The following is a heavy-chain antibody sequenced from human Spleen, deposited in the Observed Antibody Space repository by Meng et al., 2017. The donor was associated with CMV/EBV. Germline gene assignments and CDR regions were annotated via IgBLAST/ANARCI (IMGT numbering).Heavy chain of an antibody. D-gene: IGHD6-25*01. CDR2: INQDGSEK. Sequence: GESLKISCAASGCTFSSYWMSWVRQAPGKGLEWVANINQDGSEKYYVDSVKGRFTISRDNAKNSLYLQMNSLRAEDTAVYYCTTMQGLWPPSYYWGQGTLVTVSS. CDR3: TTMQGLWPPSYY. J-gene: IGHJ4*02. V-gene: IGHV3-7*01. CDR1: GCTFSSYW.